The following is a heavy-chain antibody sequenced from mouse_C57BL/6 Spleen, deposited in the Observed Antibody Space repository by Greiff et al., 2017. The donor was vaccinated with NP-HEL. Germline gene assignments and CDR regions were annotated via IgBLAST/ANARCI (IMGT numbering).Heavy chain of an antibody. D-gene: IGHD2-4*01. J-gene: IGHJ1*03. Sequence: EVQLQQSGPELVKPGASVKISCKASGYTFTDYYMNWVKQSHGKSLEWIGDINPNNGGTSYNQKFKGKATLTVDKSSSTAYMELRSLTSEDSAVYYCARRDYDPLYWYFDVWGTGTTVTVSS. CDR3: ARRDYDPLYWYFDV. CDR1: GYTFTDYY. V-gene: IGHV1-26*01. CDR2: INPNNGGT.